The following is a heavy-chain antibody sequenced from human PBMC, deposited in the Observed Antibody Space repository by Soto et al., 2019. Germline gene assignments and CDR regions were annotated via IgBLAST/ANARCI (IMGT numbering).Heavy chain of an antibody. V-gene: IGHV4-31*03. Sequence: PSETLSLTCTVSGGSISSGGYYWSWIRQHPGKGLEWIGYIYYSGSTYYNPSLKSRVTISVDTSKNQFSLKLSSVTAADTAVYYCERGLGALRFLEWLFDYGMDVRGQGTTVPV. CDR2: IYYSGST. J-gene: IGHJ6*02. D-gene: IGHD3-3*01. CDR1: GGSISSGGYY. CDR3: ERGLGALRFLEWLFDYGMDV.